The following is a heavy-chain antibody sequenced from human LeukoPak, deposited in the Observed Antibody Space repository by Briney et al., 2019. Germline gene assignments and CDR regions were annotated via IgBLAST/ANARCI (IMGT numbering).Heavy chain of an antibody. Sequence: GGSLRLSCAASGFSFNTYSMNWVRQAPGKGLEWLSYITDSSSSIFYAESVKGRFTISRDNAKNSLYLQMNSLRAEDTAVYYCARDQPHSGYDFDYWGQGTLVTVSS. CDR2: ITDSSSSI. CDR1: GFSFNTYS. J-gene: IGHJ4*02. D-gene: IGHD5-12*01. V-gene: IGHV3-48*01. CDR3: ARDQPHSGYDFDY.